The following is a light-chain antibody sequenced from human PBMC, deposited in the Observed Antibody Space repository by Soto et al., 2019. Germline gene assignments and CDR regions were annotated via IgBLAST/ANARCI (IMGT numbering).Light chain of an antibody. CDR3: GTWDSSLSAGV. Sequence: QSVLTQPPSVSAAPGQKVTISCSGSSSNIGNNYVSWYQQLPGTAPKLLIYDNSKRPSGIPDRFSGSKSGTSATLGITGLQTGDEADYYCGTWDSSLSAGVLGGGTKLTV. V-gene: IGLV1-51*01. J-gene: IGLJ2*01. CDR1: SSNIGNNY. CDR2: DNS.